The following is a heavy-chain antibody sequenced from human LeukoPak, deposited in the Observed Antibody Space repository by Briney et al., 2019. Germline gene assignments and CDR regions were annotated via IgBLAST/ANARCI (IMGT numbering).Heavy chain of an antibody. CDR2: INAGNGNT. J-gene: IGHJ4*02. D-gene: IGHD5-24*01. V-gene: IGHV1-3*01. CDR3: ARGRWSATTASYYLDF. CDR1: EYAFTDYA. Sequence: ASVKVSCIASEYAFTDYAINWVRQAPAQRLEWMGWINAGNGNTRYSQRFQGRVTITRDTSASTAYMELSSLTSEDTAVYYCARGRWSATTASYYLDFWGQGTLVTVSS.